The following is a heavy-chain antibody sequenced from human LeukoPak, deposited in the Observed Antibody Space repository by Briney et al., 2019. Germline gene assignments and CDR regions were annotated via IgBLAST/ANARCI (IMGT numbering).Heavy chain of an antibody. CDR1: GFAFSRYW. Sequence: GGSLRLSCAASGFAFSRYWMHWVRQAPGKGLVWVSDINSDGSITRYADSVKGRYTISRDNTKNTLYLQMNSLRAEDTAVYYCARGGLDYAVDYWGQGTLVTVSS. D-gene: IGHD3/OR15-3a*01. J-gene: IGHJ4*02. CDR3: ARGGLDYAVDY. V-gene: IGHV3-74*01. CDR2: INSDGSIT.